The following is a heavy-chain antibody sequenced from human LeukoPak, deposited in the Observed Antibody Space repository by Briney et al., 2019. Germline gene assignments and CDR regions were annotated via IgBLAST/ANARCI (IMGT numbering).Heavy chain of an antibody. CDR1: GGSVTSTNW. CDR3: AREGGFYRPLDY. Sequence: SGTLSLTCAVSGGSVTSTNWWTWVRQPPGKGLEWIGEVHPDGRTNYNPSLTGRLTLSVDLYENHISLKLTSVTAADTAVYYCAREGGFYRPLDYLGQGTLVTVSS. V-gene: IGHV4-4*02. D-gene: IGHD3-3*01. CDR2: VHPDGRT. J-gene: IGHJ4*02.